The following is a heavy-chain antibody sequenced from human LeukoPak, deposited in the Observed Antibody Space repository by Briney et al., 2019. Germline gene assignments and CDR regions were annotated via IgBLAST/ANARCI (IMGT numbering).Heavy chain of an antibody. CDR2: IYYSGNT. D-gene: IGHD2-15*01. Sequence: SETLSLTCTVSGGAISSAGYYWSWIRQHPGKGLEWIGYIYYSGNTYYNPSLKSRVTISVDTSKNQFSLKVTSVTAADTAAYYCARARDCSGGTCYQFNWFDLWGQGTLVTVSS. V-gene: IGHV4-31*03. J-gene: IGHJ5*02. CDR3: ARARDCSGGTCYQFNWFDL. CDR1: GGAISSAGYY.